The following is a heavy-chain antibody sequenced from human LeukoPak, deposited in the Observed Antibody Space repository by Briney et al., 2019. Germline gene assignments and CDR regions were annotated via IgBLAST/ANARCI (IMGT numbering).Heavy chain of an antibody. CDR2: INSDGSST. CDR1: GFTFSSYW. CDR3: ATQPLSSGWYRWGADY. J-gene: IGHJ4*02. D-gene: IGHD6-19*01. Sequence: GGSLRLSCAASGFTFSSYWMHWVRQAPGKGLVWVSRINSDGSSTSYADSVKGRFTISRDNAKNTLYLQMNSLRAEDTAVYYCATQPLSSGWYRWGADYWGQGTLVTVSS. V-gene: IGHV3-74*01.